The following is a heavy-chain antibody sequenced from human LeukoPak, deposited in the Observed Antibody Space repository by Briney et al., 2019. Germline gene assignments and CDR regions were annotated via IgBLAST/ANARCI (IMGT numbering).Heavy chain of an antibody. CDR1: GYTLTELS. CDR2: FDPEDGET. D-gene: IGHD3-22*01. J-gene: IGHJ3*02. V-gene: IGHV1-24*01. Sequence: ASVKVSCKVSGYTLTELSMHWVRQAPGKGLEWMGGFDPEDGETIYAQKFQGRVTMTEDTSTDTAYMELSSLRSEDTAVYYCASTLGIVVVTPLVDAFDIWGQGTMVTVFS. CDR3: ASTLGIVVVTPLVDAFDI.